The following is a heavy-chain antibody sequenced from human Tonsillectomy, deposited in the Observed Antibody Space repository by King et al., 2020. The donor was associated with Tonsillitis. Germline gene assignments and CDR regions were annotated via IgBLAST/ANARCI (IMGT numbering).Heavy chain of an antibody. D-gene: IGHD6-19*01. CDR1: GYTFTGYY. V-gene: IGHV1-2*02. Sequence: QLVQSGAEVKKPGASVKVSCKASGYTFTGYYMHWVRQAPGQGLEWMGWINPNGGGTNFAQKFQGRVTMTRDTSISTAYMELSRLRSDDTAVYYCARVNIAVAGGVDYWGQGTLVTVSS. CDR3: ARVNIAVAGGVDY. CDR2: INPNGGGT. J-gene: IGHJ4*02.